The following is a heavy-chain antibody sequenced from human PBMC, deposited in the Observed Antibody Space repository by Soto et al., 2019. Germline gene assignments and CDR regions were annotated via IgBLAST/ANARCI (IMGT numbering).Heavy chain of an antibody. J-gene: IGHJ4*02. D-gene: IGHD3-16*01. CDR2: ISASGGST. CDR1: GFTFDSFA. Sequence: EVQLLESGGGLEQPGGSLRLSCAASGFTFDSFAMTWVRQAPGKGLEWVLAISASGGSTFYADSVKGRFTISRDSSKNTLYLQMNSLRAEDTAVYYCARGAVMPDSWGQGTLVTVSS. V-gene: IGHV3-23*01. CDR3: ARGAVMPDS.